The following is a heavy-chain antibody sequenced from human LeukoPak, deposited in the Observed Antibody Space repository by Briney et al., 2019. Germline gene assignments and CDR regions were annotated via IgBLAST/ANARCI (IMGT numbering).Heavy chain of an antibody. CDR2: IYYTGNT. Sequence: SETLSLTCTVSGGSISSYYWSWIRQPPGKGLEWIGYIYYTGNTNYNPSLQGRVSVSVDKSKNQFSLKLRFVTAADTAVYYCARGGGGWRHYFDSWGQGTQVAVSS. CDR3: ARGGGGWRHYFDS. J-gene: IGHJ4*02. D-gene: IGHD2-15*01. CDR1: GGSISSYY. V-gene: IGHV4-59*01.